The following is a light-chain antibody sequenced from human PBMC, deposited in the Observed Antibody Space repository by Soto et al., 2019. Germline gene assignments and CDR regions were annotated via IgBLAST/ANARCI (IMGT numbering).Light chain of an antibody. CDR3: ETWDSNTRV. CDR1: SGHSSYI. Sequence: QLVLTQSSSASASLGSSVKFTCTLGSGHSSYIIAWHQQQPGKAPRYLMKVEGSGGYNKGSGVPDRFSGSSSGADRYLTISNLQFEDEADYYCETWDSNTRVFGGGTKLTVL. J-gene: IGLJ3*02. CDR2: VEGSGGY. V-gene: IGLV4-60*02.